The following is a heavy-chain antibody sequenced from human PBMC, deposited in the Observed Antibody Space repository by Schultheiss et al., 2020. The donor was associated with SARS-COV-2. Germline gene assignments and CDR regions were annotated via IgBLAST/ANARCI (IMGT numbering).Heavy chain of an antibody. V-gene: IGHV3-48*03. CDR3: ARVVVEPYFDY. D-gene: IGHD1-14*01. Sequence: GGSLRLSCAASGFTFSSYEMKWVRQAPGKGLEWVSYISTSGSTIYYADSVKGRFTISRDNAKNSLYLQMNSLRAEDTAVYYCARVVVEPYFDYWGQGTLVTVSS. CDR1: GFTFSSYE. J-gene: IGHJ4*02. CDR2: ISTSGSTI.